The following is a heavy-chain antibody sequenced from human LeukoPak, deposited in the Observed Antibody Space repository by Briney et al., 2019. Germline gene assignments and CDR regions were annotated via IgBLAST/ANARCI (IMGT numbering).Heavy chain of an antibody. D-gene: IGHD3-10*01. CDR3: ARDRRSYYYYGMDV. V-gene: IGHV3-53*01. J-gene: IGHJ6*04. Sequence: GGSLGLSCAASGFTVSSDYMSWVRQAPGKGLEWVSGIHSGGTTYYADSVKGRFIISRDNSKNTLYLQMNSLRAEDTAVYYCARDRRSYYYYGMDVWGKGTTVTVSS. CDR1: GFTVSSDY. CDR2: IHSGGTT.